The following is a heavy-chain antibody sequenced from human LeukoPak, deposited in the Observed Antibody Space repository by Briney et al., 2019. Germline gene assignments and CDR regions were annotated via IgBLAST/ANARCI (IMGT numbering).Heavy chain of an antibody. V-gene: IGHV1-2*02. Sequence: GASVTVSCKASGYTFTGYYMHWVRQAPGQGLEWMGWINPNSGGTNYAQKFQGRVTMTRDTSISTAYMELSRLRSDDTAVYYCARREADRSRDSVGKIDYWGQGTLVTVSS. CDR3: ARREADRSRDSVGKIDY. CDR1: GYTFTGYY. CDR2: INPNSGGT. J-gene: IGHJ4*02. D-gene: IGHD1-26*01.